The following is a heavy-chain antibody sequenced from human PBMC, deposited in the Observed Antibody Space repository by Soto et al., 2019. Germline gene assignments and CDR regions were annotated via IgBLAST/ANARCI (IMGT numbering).Heavy chain of an antibody. D-gene: IGHD2-21*02. CDR3: AKDRVVVVTARAGFDY. CDR1: GFTFSSYG. J-gene: IGHJ4*02. Sequence: QVQLVESGGGVVQPGRSLRLSCAASGFTFSSYGMHWVRQAPGKGLEWVAVISYDGSNKYYADSVKGRFTISRDNSKITLYLQMNSLRAEDTAVYYCAKDRVVVVTARAGFDYWGQGTLVTVSS. CDR2: ISYDGSNK. V-gene: IGHV3-30*18.